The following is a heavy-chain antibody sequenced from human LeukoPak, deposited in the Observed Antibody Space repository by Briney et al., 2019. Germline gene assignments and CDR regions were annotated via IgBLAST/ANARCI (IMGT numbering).Heavy chain of an antibody. CDR3: ARVERGDYGPPLDY. Sequence: GASVKVSCKASGYTFTSYAMNWVRQAPGQGLEWMGWINTNTGNPTYAQGFTGRFVFPLDTSVSTAYLQISSLKAEDTAVYYCARVERGDYGPPLDYWGQGTLVTVSS. D-gene: IGHD4-17*01. CDR1: GYTFTSYA. J-gene: IGHJ4*02. CDR2: INTNTGNP. V-gene: IGHV7-4-1*02.